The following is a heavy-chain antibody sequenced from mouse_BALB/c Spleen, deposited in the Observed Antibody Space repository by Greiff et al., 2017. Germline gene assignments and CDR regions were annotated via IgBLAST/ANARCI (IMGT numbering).Heavy chain of an antibody. CDR1: GYSITSDYA. Sequence: EVKLLESGPGLVKPSQSLSLTCTVTGYSITSDYAWNWIRQFPGNTLEWMGYISYSGSTSYNPSLKSRISITRDTSKNQFFLQLNSVTTEDTATYYCASEKYGSDYAMDYWGQGTSVTVSS. CDR3: ASEKYGSDYAMDY. CDR2: ISYSGST. V-gene: IGHV3-2*02. J-gene: IGHJ4*01. D-gene: IGHD1-2*01.